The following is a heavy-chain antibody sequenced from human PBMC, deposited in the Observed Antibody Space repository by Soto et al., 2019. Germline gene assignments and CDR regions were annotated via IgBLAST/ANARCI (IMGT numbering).Heavy chain of an antibody. D-gene: IGHD6-19*01. Sequence: GESLKISCAASGFTFSNYAMHWVRQAPGKGLEWVALTSYDGNNEYYTDSVKGRFTISRDNAKNSVSLQMNNLTAEDTAVYYCTREDSIIIPAVADFWGQGTLVTVSS. V-gene: IGHV3-30*03. CDR1: GFTFSNYA. CDR2: TSYDGNNE. J-gene: IGHJ4*02. CDR3: TREDSIIIPAVADF.